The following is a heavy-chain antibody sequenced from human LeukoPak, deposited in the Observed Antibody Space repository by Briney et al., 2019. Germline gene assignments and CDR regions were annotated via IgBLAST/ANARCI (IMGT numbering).Heavy chain of an antibody. J-gene: IGHJ5*02. CDR2: MNPNSGNT. V-gene: IGHV1-8*01. Sequence: GASVKVSCKASGYTFTSYDINWVRQATGQGLEWMGWMNPNSGNTGYAQKFQGRVTMTRNTSISTAYMELSSLRSEDTAVYYCARGSPLYCSSTSCYIGEAWFDPWGQGTLVTVSS. CDR1: GYTFTSYD. D-gene: IGHD2-2*02. CDR3: ARGSPLYCSSTSCYIGEAWFDP.